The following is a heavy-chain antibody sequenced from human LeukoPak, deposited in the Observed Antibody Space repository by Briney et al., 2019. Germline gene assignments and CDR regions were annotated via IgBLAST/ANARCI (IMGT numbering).Heavy chain of an antibody. CDR3: ARVPRYSSSWYFDY. D-gene: IGHD6-13*01. J-gene: IGHJ4*02. V-gene: IGHV1-18*01. CDR1: GYTFTSYG. Sequence: ASVKVSCKASGYTFTSYGISWVRQAPGQGLEWMGWISAYNGNTNYAQKLQGRVAMTTDTSTSTAYMELRSLRSDGTAVYYCARVPRYSSSWYFDYWGQGTLVTVSS. CDR2: ISAYNGNT.